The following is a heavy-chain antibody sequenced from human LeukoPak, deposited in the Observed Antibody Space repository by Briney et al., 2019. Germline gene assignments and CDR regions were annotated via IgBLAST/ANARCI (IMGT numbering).Heavy chain of an antibody. Sequence: APVKVSCKASGYTFTGYYMHWVRQAPGQGLEWMGWINSNSGGPKYAQKFQGRVTMTRDTSISTVYMELNTLISDDTAVYYCARYLSGYDYFDYWGQGTLVTVSS. D-gene: IGHD5-12*01. J-gene: IGHJ4*02. CDR1: GYTFTGYY. V-gene: IGHV1-2*02. CDR2: INSNSGGP. CDR3: ARYLSGYDYFDY.